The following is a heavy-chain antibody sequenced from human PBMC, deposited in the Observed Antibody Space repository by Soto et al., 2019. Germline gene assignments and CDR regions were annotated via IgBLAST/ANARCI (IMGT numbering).Heavy chain of an antibody. V-gene: IGHV3-21*01. D-gene: IGHD3-22*01. J-gene: IGHJ6*02. CDR1: GFTFSSYS. CDR2: ISSSSSYI. CDR3: ARDHYYYDSSGYYLHGMDV. Sequence: GESLKISCAASGFTFSSYSMNWVRQAPGKGLEWVSSISSSSSYIYYADSVKGRFTISRDNAKNSLYLQMNSLRAEDTAVYYCARDHYYYDSSGYYLHGMDVWGQGTTVTVSS.